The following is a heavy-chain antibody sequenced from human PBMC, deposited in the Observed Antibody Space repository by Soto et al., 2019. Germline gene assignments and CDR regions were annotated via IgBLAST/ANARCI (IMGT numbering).Heavy chain of an antibody. CDR2: IYWDGDK. D-gene: IGHD3-10*01. V-gene: IGHV2-5*02. CDR1: GFSLSTNGVG. CDR3: AHRRGFGELAY. J-gene: IGHJ4*02. Sequence: QITLKESGPTLVKPTQTLTLTCTFSGFSLSTNGVGVGWIRQPPGKALEWLVLIYWDGDKRYSPSLKSRVTITKDPSKNQVVLTMTNMDPVDTATYYCAHRRGFGELAYWGQGTLVTVSS.